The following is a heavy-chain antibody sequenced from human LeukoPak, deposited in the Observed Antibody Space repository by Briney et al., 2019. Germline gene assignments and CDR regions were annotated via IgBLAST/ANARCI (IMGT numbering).Heavy chain of an antibody. CDR1: GFTFSSYS. Sequence: PGGSLRLSCAASGFTFSSYSMNWVRQAPGKGLEWVSYISSSSSTIYYADSVKGRFTISRDNAKNSLYLQMNSLRAEDTAVYYCARESRDYVWGSYRHPRLDYRGQGTLVTVSS. J-gene: IGHJ4*02. CDR3: ARESRDYVWGSYRHPRLDY. D-gene: IGHD3-16*02. V-gene: IGHV3-48*01. CDR2: ISSSSSTI.